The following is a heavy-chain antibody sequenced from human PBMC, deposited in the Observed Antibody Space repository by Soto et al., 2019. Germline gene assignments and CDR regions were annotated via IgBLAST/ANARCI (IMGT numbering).Heavy chain of an antibody. Sequence: GSGPTLVNPTQTLTLTCAFSGFSLTTPNMGVGWIRQPPGQALEWLVLIYWNDDRRFSPSLQSRLTITKDTSKNEVVLSLTSMDPVDTATYYCAQRQAYKGFEYWGQGILVTVSS. CDR3: AQRQAYKGFEY. V-gene: IGHV2-5*01. D-gene: IGHD1-20*01. CDR1: GFSLTTPNMG. CDR2: IYWNDDR. J-gene: IGHJ4*02.